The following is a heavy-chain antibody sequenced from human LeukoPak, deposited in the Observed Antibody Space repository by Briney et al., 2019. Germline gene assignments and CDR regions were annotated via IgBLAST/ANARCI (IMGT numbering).Heavy chain of an antibody. CDR1: GYTFTNYA. CDR3: AKEGLTVGTPRNYFDY. Sequence: ASVKVSCKASGYTFTNYAIHWMRQAPGHRLEWMGWITADDGDTKYSEDLQDRVTITSDTSAGTVYMELSSLTSEDMAVYYCAKEGLTVGTPRNYFDYWGQGTLVTVSS. V-gene: IGHV1-3*03. CDR2: ITADDGDT. D-gene: IGHD4-23*01. J-gene: IGHJ4*02.